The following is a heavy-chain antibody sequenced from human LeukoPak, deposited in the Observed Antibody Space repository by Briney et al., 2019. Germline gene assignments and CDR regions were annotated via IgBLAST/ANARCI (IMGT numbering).Heavy chain of an antibody. CDR3: AKDDILTGYYNGHAFDI. CDR1: GFTFSSYG. CDR2: IRYDGSNK. J-gene: IGHJ3*02. D-gene: IGHD3-9*01. Sequence: GGSLRLSCAASGFTFSSYGMHWVRQAPGKGLEWVAFIRYDGSNKYYADSVKGRFTISRDNSKNTLYLQMNSLRAEDTAVYYCAKDDILTGYYNGHAFDIWGQGTMVTVSS. V-gene: IGHV3-30*02.